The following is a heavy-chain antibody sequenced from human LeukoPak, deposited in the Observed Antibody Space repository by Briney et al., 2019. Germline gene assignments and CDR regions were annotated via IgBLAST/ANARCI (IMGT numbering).Heavy chain of an antibody. CDR2: IIPIFGTA. J-gene: IGHJ4*02. Sequence: RASVKVSCKASGGTFSSYAISWVRQAPGQGLEWMGGIIPIFGTANYAQKFQGRVTITTDESTSTAYMELSSLRSEDTAVYYCARRGSDYGKFGYWGQGTLVTVSS. D-gene: IGHD4-17*01. CDR3: ARRGSDYGKFGY. CDR1: GGTFSSYA. V-gene: IGHV1-69*05.